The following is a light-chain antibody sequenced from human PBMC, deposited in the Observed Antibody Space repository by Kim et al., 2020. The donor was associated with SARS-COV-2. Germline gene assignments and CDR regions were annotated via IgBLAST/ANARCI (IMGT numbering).Light chain of an antibody. Sequence: DIVMTQSPDSLAVSLGERATINCKSSQSVLYSSNNKNHLAWYQQKPGQPPKLLIYWASTRESGVPDRFSGSGSGTDFTLTISSLQAEDVAVYYCQQSYGTPYTFGQGTKLAI. V-gene: IGKV4-1*01. CDR3: QQSYGTPYT. CDR1: QSVLYSSNNKNH. CDR2: WAS. J-gene: IGKJ2*01.